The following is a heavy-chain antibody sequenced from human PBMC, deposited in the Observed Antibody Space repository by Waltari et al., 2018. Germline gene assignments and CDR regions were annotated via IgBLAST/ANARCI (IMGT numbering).Heavy chain of an antibody. CDR1: GYTFTSYD. D-gene: IGHD5-12*01. CDR2: VNPKSGNT. CDR3: ARGRYSGYDANNWFDP. J-gene: IGHJ5*02. V-gene: IGHV1-8*01. Sequence: QVQLVQSGAEVKKPGASVKVSCKASGYTFTSYDINWVRQATGQGLEWMGWVNPKSGNTGYEKKVQGRVTMTRNTSISTAYMELSSLRSEDTAVYYCARGRYSGYDANNWFDPWGQGTLVTVSS.